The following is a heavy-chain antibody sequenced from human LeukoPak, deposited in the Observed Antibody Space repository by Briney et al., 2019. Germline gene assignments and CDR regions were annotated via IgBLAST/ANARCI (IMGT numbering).Heavy chain of an antibody. D-gene: IGHD3-22*01. CDR1: GFTFSSYD. J-gene: IGHJ3*02. CDR2: IGTAGDP. V-gene: IGHV3-13*05. Sequence: PGGSLRLSCAASGFTFSSYDMHWVRQATGKGLEWVSAIGTAGDPYYPGSVKGRFTIYRENAKNSLYLQMNSLRAEDTAVYDCAREGSRYYYDSTPRQAAFDIWGQGTMVAVSS. CDR3: AREGSRYYYDSTPRQAAFDI.